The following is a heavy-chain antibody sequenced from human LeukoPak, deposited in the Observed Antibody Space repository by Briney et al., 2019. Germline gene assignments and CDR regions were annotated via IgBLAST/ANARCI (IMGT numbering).Heavy chain of an antibody. Sequence: GGSLRLSCAASGFTFSSYSMNWVRQAPGKGLEWVSSISSSSSYIYYADSVKGRSTISRDNAKNSLYLQMNSLRAEDTAVYYCARGLRENYYDSSGAEFDYWGQGTLVIVSS. J-gene: IGHJ4*02. CDR2: ISSSSSYI. CDR3: ARGLRENYYDSSGAEFDY. D-gene: IGHD3-22*01. CDR1: GFTFSSYS. V-gene: IGHV3-21*01.